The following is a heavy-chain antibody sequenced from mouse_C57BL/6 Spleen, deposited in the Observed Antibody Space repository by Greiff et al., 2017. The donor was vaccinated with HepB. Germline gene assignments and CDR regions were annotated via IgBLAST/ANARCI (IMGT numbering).Heavy chain of an antibody. Sequence: VQLQQSGPELVKPGASVKISCKASGYSFTGYYMNWVKQSPEKSLEWIGEINPSTGGTTYNQKFKAKATLTVDKSSSTAYMQLKSLTSEDSAVYYCARPAVYYGSRISYWYFDVWGTGTTVTVSS. J-gene: IGHJ1*03. CDR2: INPSTGGT. CDR3: ARPAVYYGSRISYWYFDV. CDR1: GYSFTGYY. V-gene: IGHV1-42*01. D-gene: IGHD1-1*01.